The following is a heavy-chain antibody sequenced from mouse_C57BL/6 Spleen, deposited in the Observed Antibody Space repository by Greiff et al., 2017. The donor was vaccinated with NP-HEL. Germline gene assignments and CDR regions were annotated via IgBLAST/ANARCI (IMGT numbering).Heavy chain of an antibody. D-gene: IGHD2-3*01. CDR2: IWSGGST. J-gene: IGHJ2*01. CDR3: ARCGYSYYFDY. V-gene: IGHV2-2*01. Sequence: VQLQQSGPGLVQPSQSLSITCTVSGFSLTSYGVHWVRQSPGKGLEWLGVIWSGGSTDYNAAFISRLSISKDNSKSQVFFKMNSLQADDTAIYYCARCGYSYYFDYWGQGTTLTVSS. CDR1: GFSLTSYG.